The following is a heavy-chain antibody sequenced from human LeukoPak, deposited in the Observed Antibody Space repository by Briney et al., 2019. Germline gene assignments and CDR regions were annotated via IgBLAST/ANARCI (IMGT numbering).Heavy chain of an antibody. CDR3: ARDPYTVVVPAADY. D-gene: IGHD2-2*01. CDR1: GFPFYSYD. CDR2: ISGTGTTT. Sequence: GGSLRLSCAASGFPFYSYDMTWVRQAPGKGLEWVSSISGTGTTTHYADSVKGRFTISRDNSKNTLYLQMNSLRAEDTAVYYCARDPYTVVVPAADYWGQGTLVTVSS. J-gene: IGHJ4*02. V-gene: IGHV3-23*01.